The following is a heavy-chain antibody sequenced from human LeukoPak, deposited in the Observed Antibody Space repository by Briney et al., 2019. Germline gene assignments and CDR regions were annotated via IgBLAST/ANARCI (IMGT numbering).Heavy chain of an antibody. CDR1: GFTFSSYA. CDR2: IRSKPNNYAT. V-gene: IGHV3-73*01. D-gene: IGHD4/OR15-4a*01. CDR3: TRHLIGATPFDY. J-gene: IGHJ4*02. Sequence: GGSLRLSCAASGFTFSSYAMSWVRQASGKGLEWVGRIRSKPNNYATAYTASVKGRFTISRDDSKNTAYLQMNSLNTEDTAMYYCTRHLIGATPFDYWGQGTLVSVSS.